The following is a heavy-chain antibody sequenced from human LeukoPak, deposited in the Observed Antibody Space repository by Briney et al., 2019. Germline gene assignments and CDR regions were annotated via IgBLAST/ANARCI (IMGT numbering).Heavy chain of an antibody. CDR2: IYPAGSDT. CDR3: VTGYNSGRSAFDI. V-gene: IGHV5-51*01. J-gene: IGHJ3*02. D-gene: IGHD5-18*01. Sequence: GESLKISCKGSGYSFRSYWIGWVRQMPGKGLEWMGIIYPAGSDTRYSPSFQGQVTISVDKSISTAYLQWSSLKASDTAMFYCVTGYNSGRSAFDIWGQGTMVTVSS. CDR1: GYSFRSYW.